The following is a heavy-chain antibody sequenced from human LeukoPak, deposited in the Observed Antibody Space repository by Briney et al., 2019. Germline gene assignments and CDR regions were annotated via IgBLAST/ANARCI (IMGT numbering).Heavy chain of an antibody. Sequence: GESLKISCKGSGYSFTSYWIGWVRQMPGKGLEWMGIIYPGDSDTRYSPSFQGQVTISADKSISTAYLQWSSLKASDTAMYYCATNLRSSGWYLWFDPWGQGTLVTVSS. CDR2: IYPGDSDT. J-gene: IGHJ5*02. D-gene: IGHD6-19*01. CDR1: GYSFTSYW. CDR3: ATNLRSSGWYLWFDP. V-gene: IGHV5-51*01.